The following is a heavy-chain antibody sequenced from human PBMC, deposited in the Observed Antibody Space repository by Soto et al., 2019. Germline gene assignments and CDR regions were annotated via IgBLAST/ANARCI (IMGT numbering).Heavy chain of an antibody. V-gene: IGHV3-23*01. CDR1: GFTFSSYA. Sequence: GGSLRLSCAASGFTFSSYAMSWVRQAPGKGLEWVSAISGSGGSTYYADSVKGRFTISRDNSKNTLYLQMNSLRAEDTAVYYCAKDYNVAYYDFWSDYYFDYWGQGTLVTVSS. J-gene: IGHJ4*02. D-gene: IGHD3-3*01. CDR2: ISGSGGST. CDR3: AKDYNVAYYDFWSDYYFDY.